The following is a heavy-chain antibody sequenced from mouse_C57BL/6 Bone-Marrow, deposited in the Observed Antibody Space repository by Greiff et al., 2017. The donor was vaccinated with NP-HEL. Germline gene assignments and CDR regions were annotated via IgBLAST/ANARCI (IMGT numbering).Heavy chain of an antibody. CDR1: GFTFSDYG. J-gene: IGHJ1*03. CDR3: ARQPLYYGYDGWYFDV. CDR2: ISNLAYSI. D-gene: IGHD2-2*01. V-gene: IGHV5-15*01. Sequence: DVKLVESGGGLVQPGGSLKLSCAASGFTFSDYGMAWVRQAPRKGPEWVAFISNLAYSIYYADTVTGRFTISRENAKNTLYLEMSSLRSEDTAMYYCARQPLYYGYDGWYFDVWGTGTTVTVSS.